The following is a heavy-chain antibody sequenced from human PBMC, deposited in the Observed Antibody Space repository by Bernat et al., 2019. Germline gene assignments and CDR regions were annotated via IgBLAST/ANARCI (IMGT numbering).Heavy chain of an antibody. D-gene: IGHD1-1*01. CDR2: IHHSGST. Sequence: QVQLQESGPGLVKPSQTLSLTCTVSGGSISSGDYYWSWTRQPPGKGLEWIGYIHHSGSTYYNPSLQSRVTISVDTSKNQFSLKLSSVTAADTAVYYCARDLPTPWKNAFDIWGQGTMVTVSS. CDR3: ARDLPTPWKNAFDI. J-gene: IGHJ3*02. V-gene: IGHV4-30-4*01. CDR1: GGSISSGDYY.